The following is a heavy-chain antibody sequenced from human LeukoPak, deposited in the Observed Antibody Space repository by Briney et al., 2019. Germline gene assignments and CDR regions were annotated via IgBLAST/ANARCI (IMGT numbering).Heavy chain of an antibody. Sequence: PSETLSLTCTVSGGSISGSSYYWGWIRQPPGKGLEWIGSIYYSGNTYYNPSLKSRVTISVDTSKNQFSLKLSSVTAADTAVYYCAAHQWGSSWYSDYGMDVWGQGTTVTVSS. D-gene: IGHD6-13*01. V-gene: IGHV4-39*07. CDR2: IYYSGNT. CDR3: AAHQWGSSWYSDYGMDV. CDR1: GGSISGSSYY. J-gene: IGHJ6*02.